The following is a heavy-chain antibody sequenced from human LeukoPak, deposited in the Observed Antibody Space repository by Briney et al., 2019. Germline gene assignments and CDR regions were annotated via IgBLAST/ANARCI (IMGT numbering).Heavy chain of an antibody. V-gene: IGHV4-34*01. J-gene: IGHJ4*01. CDR1: GGSFSGYS. CDR3: ARDWSGPYYFDY. D-gene: IGHD3-3*01. Sequence: SETLSLTCAVYGGSFSGYSWSWIRQPPGKGLEWIGEINHSGSTNYNPSVRSRVTVSEDTSKNQFSLKLNSVTAADTAVYYCARDWSGPYYFDYWGQGTLVTVSS. CDR2: INHSGST.